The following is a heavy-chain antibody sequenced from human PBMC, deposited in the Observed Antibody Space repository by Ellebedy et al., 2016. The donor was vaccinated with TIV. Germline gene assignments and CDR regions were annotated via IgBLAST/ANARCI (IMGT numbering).Heavy chain of an antibody. CDR1: GGSFSGYY. CDR2: INHSGST. J-gene: IGHJ4*02. Sequence: SETLSLTXAVYGGSFSGYYWSWIRQPPGKGLEWIGEINHSGSTNYNPSLKSRVTISVDTSKNQFSLKLSSVTAADTAVYYCVGRFKGSSFDYWGQGTLVTVSS. V-gene: IGHV4-34*01. D-gene: IGHD6-25*01. CDR3: VGRFKGSSFDY.